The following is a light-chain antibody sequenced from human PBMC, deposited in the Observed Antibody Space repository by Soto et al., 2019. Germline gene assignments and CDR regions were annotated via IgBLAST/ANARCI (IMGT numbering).Light chain of an antibody. CDR3: QQYNNGPT. CDR1: QSVSSN. V-gene: IGKV3-15*01. CDR2: GAS. J-gene: IGKJ3*01. Sequence: EIVMTQYPATLSVSPGERATLSCMARQSVSSNLAWYQQKPGQAPRLLIYGASTRATGIPARFSGSGSGTEFTLTISRLQSEDFAVYYCQQYNNGPTFGPGTKVDIK.